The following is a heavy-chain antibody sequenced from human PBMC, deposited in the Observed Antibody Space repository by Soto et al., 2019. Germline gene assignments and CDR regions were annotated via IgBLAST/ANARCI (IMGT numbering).Heavy chain of an antibody. D-gene: IGHD6-25*01. CDR1: GDTFSRHY. V-gene: IGHV1-46*03. J-gene: IGHJ3*02. CDR3: ASDYSAYERHHRFDN. CDR2: INPTGAST. Sequence: QEQLVQSGAEVKKPGASVTISCKASGDTFSRHYIHWVRQAPGQGLEWMGVINPTGASTSYAQKFQGRVTVTRDTYTSTISMELRSLRSEDTAVYFCASDYSAYERHHRFDNWGQGTMVTVSS.